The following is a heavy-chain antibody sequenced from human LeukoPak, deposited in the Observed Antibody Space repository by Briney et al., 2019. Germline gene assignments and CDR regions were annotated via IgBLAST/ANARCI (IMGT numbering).Heavy chain of an antibody. CDR1: GFTFSSYE. J-gene: IGHJ4*02. Sequence: GGSLRLSCAASGFTFSSYEMNWVRQAPGKGLEWVSYISSSGSTIYYADSVKGRFTISRDNAKNSLYLQMNSLRAEDTAVYYCARDYYGSGSYEYRTAILDYFDYWGQGTLVTVSS. V-gene: IGHV3-48*03. D-gene: IGHD3-10*01. CDR2: ISSSGSTI. CDR3: ARDYYGSGSYEYRTAILDYFDY.